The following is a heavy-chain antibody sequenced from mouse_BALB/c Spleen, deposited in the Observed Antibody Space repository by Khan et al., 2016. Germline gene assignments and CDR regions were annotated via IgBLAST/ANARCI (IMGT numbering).Heavy chain of an antibody. CDR1: GFSLTSYG. D-gene: IGHD2-1*01. J-gene: IGHJ3*01. CDR3: AKADYGNFPLAY. V-gene: IGHV2-3*01. Sequence: QVQLKESGPGPVAPSQSLSITCTVSGFSLTSYGVSWVRQPPGKGLERLGEKWGDGSTNYHSALISRLNITKDNSKSQVFLKRNSLQTDDTDTHYCAKADYGNFPLAYWGQGTLVTFSA. CDR2: KWGDGST.